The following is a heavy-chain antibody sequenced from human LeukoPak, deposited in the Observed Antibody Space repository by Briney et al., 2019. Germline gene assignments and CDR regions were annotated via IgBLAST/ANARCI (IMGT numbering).Heavy chain of an antibody. D-gene: IGHD3-16*01. CDR3: ATEITPYYYMDV. Sequence: GESLRLSWAASGFTFTDYYMSWIRQAPGKGLEWVSYISSSGSTIFYADSVKGRFTISRDNAKNSLYLQMNSLRGEETAVYYCATEITPYYYMDVWGKGTTVTVSS. V-gene: IGHV3-11*04. CDR1: GFTFTDYY. J-gene: IGHJ6*03. CDR2: ISSSGSTI.